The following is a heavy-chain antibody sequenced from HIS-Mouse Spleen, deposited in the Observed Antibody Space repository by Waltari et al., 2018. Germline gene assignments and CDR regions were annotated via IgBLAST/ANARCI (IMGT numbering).Heavy chain of an antibody. CDR3: AKGKYYFDY. CDR1: GFTFNSYG. J-gene: IGHJ4*02. V-gene: IGHV3-33*06. Sequence: QVQLVESGGGVVKPGRSLRLSCAASGFTFNSYGMPWVRQAPGKGLEWVAVIWYDGSNKYYADSVKGRFTISRDNSKNTLYLQMNSLRAEDTAVYYCAKGKYYFDYWGQGTLVTVSS. CDR2: IWYDGSNK.